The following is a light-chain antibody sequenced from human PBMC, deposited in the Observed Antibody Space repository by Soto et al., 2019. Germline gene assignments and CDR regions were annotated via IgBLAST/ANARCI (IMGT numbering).Light chain of an antibody. V-gene: IGKV3-20*01. Sequence: EIVLTQSPATLSLSPGERATLSCRASQSVTSSYLAWYQQKPGQAPRLLIFGASSRATGIPDRFSGSGSGTDFTLTISRREPEDFAVYYCQQYGSSPPTFDQGTKVEIK. CDR1: QSVTSSY. J-gene: IGKJ1*01. CDR2: GAS. CDR3: QQYGSSPPT.